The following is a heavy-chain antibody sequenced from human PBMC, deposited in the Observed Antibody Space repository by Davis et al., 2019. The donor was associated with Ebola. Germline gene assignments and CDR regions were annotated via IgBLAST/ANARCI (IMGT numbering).Heavy chain of an antibody. J-gene: IGHJ3*02. D-gene: IGHD6-25*01. CDR1: EYIFSSSW. Sequence: GESLKISCEGPEYIFSSSWIVWVRQMPGKGLEWMGIIYPGDSDTRYSPSFQGQITISADKSITTAYLQWRSLKASDTAMYYCARRAADAFDIWGQGTMVTVSS. CDR3: ARRAADAFDI. CDR2: IYPGDSDT. V-gene: IGHV5-51*01.